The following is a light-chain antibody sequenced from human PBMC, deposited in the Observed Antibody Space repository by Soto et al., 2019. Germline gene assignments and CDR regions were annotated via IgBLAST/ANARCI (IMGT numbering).Light chain of an antibody. V-gene: IGKV2-30*01. Sequence: DVVMTQSPLSLPVTLGQPASISCTSTQTLVYSDGNTYLNWFHQRPGQSPRRLIYRVSNRDSGVPDRFSCSGSGTHFTLKISRVEAEDVGFYYCMQGAHWPWTFGQGTKVEIK. J-gene: IGKJ1*01. CDR2: RVS. CDR3: MQGAHWPWT. CDR1: QTLVYSDGNTY.